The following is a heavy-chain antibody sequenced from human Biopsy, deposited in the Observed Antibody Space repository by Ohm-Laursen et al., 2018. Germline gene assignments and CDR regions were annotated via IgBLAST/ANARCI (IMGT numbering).Heavy chain of an antibody. V-gene: IGHV3-48*03. CDR3: ARLNSGTYDASDL. Sequence: SLRLSCSAPGLAFNHYEMNWVRQAPGKGMDWISYIYGGGSPVSYADSVKGRFTISRDNAQNSLYLHMNSLRAEDTAFYYCARLNSGTYDASDLWGQGTMVIVSS. J-gene: IGHJ3*01. CDR1: GLAFNHYE. CDR2: IYGGGSPV. D-gene: IGHD1-26*01.